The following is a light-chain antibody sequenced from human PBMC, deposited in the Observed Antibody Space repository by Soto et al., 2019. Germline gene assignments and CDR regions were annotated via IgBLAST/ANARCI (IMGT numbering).Light chain of an antibody. Sequence: QSALTQPASVSGSPGQSITISCTGTSSDVGGYNLVSWYQHHPGKAPQLVIYEYFKRPSGVSNRFSASKSGNTASLTISGLQAEDEADYYCCSYAGSSTDVFGTGTKVTVL. CDR1: SSDVGGYNL. CDR2: EYF. J-gene: IGLJ1*01. CDR3: CSYAGSSTDV. V-gene: IGLV2-23*01.